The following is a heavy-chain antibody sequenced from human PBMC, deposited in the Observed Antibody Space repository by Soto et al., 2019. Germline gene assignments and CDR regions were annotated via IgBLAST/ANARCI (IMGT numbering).Heavy chain of an antibody. J-gene: IGHJ4*02. CDR3: ARARIVVAGTIVDY. Sequence: SETLSLTCAVSGYSLTSGYYCGWIRQPPGKGLEWIGSIYHSGDTYYNPSPKSRVTISVDTSKNHFSLKLTSVTAADTAVYYCARARIVVAGTIVDYWGQGTLVTVSS. D-gene: IGHD6-19*01. CDR2: IYHSGDT. V-gene: IGHV4-38-2*01. CDR1: GYSLTSGYY.